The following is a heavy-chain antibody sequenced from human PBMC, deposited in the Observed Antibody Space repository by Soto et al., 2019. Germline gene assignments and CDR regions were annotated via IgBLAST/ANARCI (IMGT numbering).Heavy chain of an antibody. D-gene: IGHD2-2*01. CDR2: IIPRSATS. J-gene: IGHJ6*02. V-gene: IGHV1-69*14. CDR3: ARDGLVLVPTTVNSDYYYYAMDV. CDR1: GDTFSTYT. Sequence: QVQLVQSGAEVKKPGSSVKVSCKASGDTFSTYTITWMRQAPGQGLEWMGGIIPRSATSNYAQKFQGRVTITAEKSTSTAYMELSSLKSEATAVYYCARDGLVLVPTTVNSDYYYYAMDVWGQGTTVTVSS.